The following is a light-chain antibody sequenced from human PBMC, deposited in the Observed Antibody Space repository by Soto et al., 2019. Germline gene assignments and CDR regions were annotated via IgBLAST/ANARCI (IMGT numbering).Light chain of an antibody. J-gene: IGKJ4*01. V-gene: IGKV3-11*01. Sequence: EIVLTQSPATLSLSPGERATLSCRASQNINNYLAWYQQKPGQAPRLVIYTSSYRAAGIPARFSGSGSGTEFTLTISSLEPDDFAFYYCHQRSDWPLTFGVGTKVEIK. CDR3: HQRSDWPLT. CDR1: QNINNY. CDR2: TSS.